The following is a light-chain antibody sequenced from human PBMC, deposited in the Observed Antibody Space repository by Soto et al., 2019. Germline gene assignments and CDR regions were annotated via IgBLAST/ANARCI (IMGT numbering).Light chain of an antibody. CDR3: QQYGSSLWT. J-gene: IGKJ1*01. Sequence: EIVLTQSPGTLSLSPGERATLACRASQSVSSSYLAWYQQKPGQAPRLLIYGASSRDTGIPDRFSGSGSGTDFTLTISRLEPEDFAVYYCQQYGSSLWTFGHGTKVEIK. CDR1: QSVSSSY. V-gene: IGKV3-20*01. CDR2: GAS.